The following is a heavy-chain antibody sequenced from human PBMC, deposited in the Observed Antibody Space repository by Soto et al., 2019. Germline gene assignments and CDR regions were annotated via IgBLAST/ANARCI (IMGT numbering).Heavy chain of an antibody. J-gene: IGHJ4*02. D-gene: IGHD6-13*01. V-gene: IGHV3-23*01. CDR1: GFTFSNYA. Sequence: EVQLLESGGGLVQPGGSLRLSCAASGFTFSNYAVTWVRQAPGKGLEWVSTISGSGGSTYYADSVKGRFTISRDNSKNTLNLQMNTLRAEDTAVYYCAKDQGSSWYEIDYGGQGTLVTVSS. CDR2: ISGSGGST. CDR3: AKDQGSSWYEIDY.